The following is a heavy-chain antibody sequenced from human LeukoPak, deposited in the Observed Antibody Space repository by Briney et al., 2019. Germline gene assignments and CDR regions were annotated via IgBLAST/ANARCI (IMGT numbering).Heavy chain of an antibody. J-gene: IGHJ4*02. Sequence: PGGSLRLSCSVSGFTFSSYAMSWVRQAPGKGLEWFSTTSGISAGTYYADSVRGRFTISRDNAKNTLYLQMDSLRAEDTAVYYCAKDSRDWTYFDFWGQGTLVTVSS. V-gene: IGHV3-23*01. D-gene: IGHD3/OR15-3a*01. CDR2: TSGISAGT. CDR3: AKDSRDWTYFDF. CDR1: GFTFSSYA.